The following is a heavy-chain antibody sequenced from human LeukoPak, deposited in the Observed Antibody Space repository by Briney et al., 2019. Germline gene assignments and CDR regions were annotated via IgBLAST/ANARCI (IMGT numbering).Heavy chain of an antibody. CDR1: GGTFSSYA. J-gene: IGHJ5*02. Sequence: GSSVKVSCKASGGTFSSYAISWVRQAPGQGLEWMGGIIPIFGTANYAQKFQGRVTITTDESTSTAYMELSSLRSEDTAVYYCAREYGSGSGFDPWGQGTLVTVSS. D-gene: IGHD3-10*01. V-gene: IGHV1-69*05. CDR2: IIPIFGTA. CDR3: AREYGSGSGFDP.